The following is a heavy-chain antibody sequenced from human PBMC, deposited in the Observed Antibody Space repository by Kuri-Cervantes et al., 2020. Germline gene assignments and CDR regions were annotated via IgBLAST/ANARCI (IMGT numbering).Heavy chain of an antibody. CDR1: GYTFTSYA. CDR3: ARLQVPRLERRDY. Sequence: ASVKVSCKASGYTFTSYAMHWVRQAPGQRLEWMGWINAGNGNTKYSQKFQGRVTITRDTSASTAYMELSSLRSEDTAVCYCARLQVPRLERRDYWGQGTQVTVSS. V-gene: IGHV1-3*01. D-gene: IGHD1-1*01. CDR2: INAGNGNT. J-gene: IGHJ4*02.